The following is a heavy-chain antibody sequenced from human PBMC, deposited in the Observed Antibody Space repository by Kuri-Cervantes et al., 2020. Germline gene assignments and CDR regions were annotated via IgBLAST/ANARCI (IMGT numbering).Heavy chain of an antibody. Sequence: GESLKISCAASGFTFSSYSMNWVRQAPGKGLEWVSSISSSSSYIYYADSVKGRFTISRDNAKKSVYLQMNSLRAEDTAVYYCANDPGYSSGWFGYYYYYYMDVWGKGTTVTVSS. CDR1: GFTFSSYS. CDR3: ANDPGYSSGWFGYYYYYYMDV. J-gene: IGHJ6*03. CDR2: ISSSSSYI. V-gene: IGHV3-21*04. D-gene: IGHD6-19*01.